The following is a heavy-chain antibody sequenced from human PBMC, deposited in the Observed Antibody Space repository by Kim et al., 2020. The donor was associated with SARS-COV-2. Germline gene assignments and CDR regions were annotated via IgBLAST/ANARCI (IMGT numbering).Heavy chain of an antibody. J-gene: IGHJ4*02. D-gene: IGHD6-13*01. CDR1: GFTFSSYA. CDR2: ISYDGSNK. V-gene: IGHV3-30*04. CDR3: ARDLSSSWYIQD. Sequence: GGSLRLSCAASGFTFSSYAMHWVRQAPGKGLEWVAVISYDGSNKYYADSVKGRFTISRDNSKNTLYLQMNSLRAEDTAVYYCARDLSSSWYIQDWGQGTLVTVSS.